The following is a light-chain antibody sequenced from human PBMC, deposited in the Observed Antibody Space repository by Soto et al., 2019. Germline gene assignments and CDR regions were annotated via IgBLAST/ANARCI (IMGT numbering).Light chain of an antibody. Sequence: QSALTQPASVSGSPGQSITISCTGTSSDIGARNFVSWHQQHPGKAPKVLIYEVSNRPSGVSDRFSGSKSGNTASLTISGLQPGDEAYYYCSSYTPTSSKFGGGTKLTVL. CDR2: EVS. CDR1: SSDIGARNF. V-gene: IGLV2-14*01. CDR3: SSYTPTSSK. J-gene: IGLJ3*02.